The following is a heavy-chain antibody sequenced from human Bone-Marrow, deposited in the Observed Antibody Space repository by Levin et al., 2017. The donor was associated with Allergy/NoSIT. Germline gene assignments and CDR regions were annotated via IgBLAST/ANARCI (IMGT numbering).Heavy chain of an antibody. J-gene: IGHJ6*02. D-gene: IGHD4-17*01. V-gene: IGHV4-59*01. CDR2: ISYSGST. CDR3: ARDRTVTTTKVYYYGMDL. CDR1: GGSISSYY. Sequence: SQTLSLTCTVSGGSISSYYWSWIRQPPGKGLAWIGYISYSGSTNYNPSLKSRVTISVDTSKNQFSLKLSSVTAADTAVYYCARDRTVTTTKVYYYGMDLWGQGTTVTVSS.